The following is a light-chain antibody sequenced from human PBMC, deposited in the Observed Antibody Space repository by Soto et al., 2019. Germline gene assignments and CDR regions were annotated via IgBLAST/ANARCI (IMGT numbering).Light chain of an antibody. V-gene: IGKV3-20*01. J-gene: IGKJ2*01. CDR2: REA. CDR1: QSVTNNY. CDR3: QLNCTSLT. Sequence: EIVLTQSPGTLSLSPGERATLSCRASQSVTNNYLAWYQHKPGQAPRFLIYREAIRSTGIPDRFSGSGSGIAFTVTISVLEAEDFSGYYWQLNCTSLTFGQGTKLEIK.